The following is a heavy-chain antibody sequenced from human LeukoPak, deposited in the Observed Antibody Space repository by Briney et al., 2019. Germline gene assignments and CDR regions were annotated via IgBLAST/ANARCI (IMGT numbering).Heavy chain of an antibody. CDR1: GYTFTGYY. D-gene: IGHD6-13*01. V-gene: IGHV1-69*13. J-gene: IGHJ4*02. CDR3: ARAEYSSSWYSH. CDR2: IIPIFGTA. Sequence: GASVKVSCKASGYTFTGYYMHWVRQAPGQGLEWMGGIIPIFGTANYAQKFQGRVTITADESTSTAYMELSSLRSEDTAVYYCARAEYSSSWYSHWGQGTLVTVSS.